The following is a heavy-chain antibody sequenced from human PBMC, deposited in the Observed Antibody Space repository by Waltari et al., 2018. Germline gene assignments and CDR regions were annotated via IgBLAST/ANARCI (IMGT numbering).Heavy chain of an antibody. V-gene: IGHV1-24*01. Sequence: QVQLVQSGAEVKKPGASVKVSCKVSGYTLTELSMHWVRQAPGKGLEWMGGFDPEEGETIYAQKFQGRVTMTEDTSTDTAYMELSSLRSEDTAVYYCATDYRESGYDSGRLSGWYFDLWGRGTLVTVSS. CDR1: GYTLTELS. J-gene: IGHJ2*01. CDR2: FDPEEGET. CDR3: ATDYRESGYDSGRLSGWYFDL. D-gene: IGHD5-12*01.